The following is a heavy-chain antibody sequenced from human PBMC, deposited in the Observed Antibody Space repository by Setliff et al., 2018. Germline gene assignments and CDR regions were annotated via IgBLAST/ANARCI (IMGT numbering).Heavy chain of an antibody. Sequence: KSSETLSLTCTVSGGSISSGVYYWAWIRQPPGKGLEWIGRIYYRGDTYYNASLKSRLTLSVDTSKNQVSLNLRSVTAADTAVYYCARRGGYSGSYYYYYCMDVWGKGTTVTVSS. D-gene: IGHD1-26*01. CDR3: ARRGGYSGSYYYYYCMDV. V-gene: IGHV4-39*01. CDR1: GGSISSGVYY. CDR2: IYYRGDT. J-gene: IGHJ6*03.